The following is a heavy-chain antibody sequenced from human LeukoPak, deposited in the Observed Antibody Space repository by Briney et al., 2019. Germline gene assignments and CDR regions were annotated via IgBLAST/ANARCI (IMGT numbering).Heavy chain of an antibody. J-gene: IGHJ4*02. D-gene: IGHD4-11*01. Sequence: PSETLSLTCAVSGVSFNDYYWSWVRQTPGKGLEWIGEINHSGYTNDSPSLKSRVTLSIDTSRKQFSLNLRSVTVADTGIYYCTRITTGHDYWGQGTLLTVSS. CDR1: GVSFNDYY. CDR2: INHSGYT. V-gene: IGHV4-34*01. CDR3: TRITTGHDY.